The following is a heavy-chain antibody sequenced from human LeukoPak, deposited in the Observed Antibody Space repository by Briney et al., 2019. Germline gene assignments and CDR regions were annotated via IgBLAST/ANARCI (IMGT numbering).Heavy chain of an antibody. CDR2: INTGNGNT. Sequence: ASVKISCKASGYTFTSYTMHWVRQAPGQRLEWMGWINTGNGNTKYSQEFQGRVTITRDTSASTAYMELSSLRSEDMAVYYCARGARFRSYGSGTYYTSLPFDPWGQGTLVTVSS. CDR1: GYTFTSYT. V-gene: IGHV1-3*03. D-gene: IGHD3-10*01. CDR3: ARGARFRSYGSGTYYTSLPFDP. J-gene: IGHJ5*02.